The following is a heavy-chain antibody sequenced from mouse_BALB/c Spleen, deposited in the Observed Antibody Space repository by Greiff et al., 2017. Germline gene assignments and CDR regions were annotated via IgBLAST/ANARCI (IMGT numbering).Heavy chain of an antibody. D-gene: IGHD2-4*01. CDR2: IDPENGNT. J-gene: IGHJ3*01. CDR1: GFNIKDYY. V-gene: IGHV14-1*02. Sequence: EVQLQESGAELVRPGALVKLSCKASGFNIKDYYMHWVKQRPEQGLEWIGWIDPENGNTIYDPKFQGKASITADTSSNTAYLQLSSLTSEDTAVYYCARRYDYDEAWFAYWGQGTLVTVSA. CDR3: ARRYDYDEAWFAY.